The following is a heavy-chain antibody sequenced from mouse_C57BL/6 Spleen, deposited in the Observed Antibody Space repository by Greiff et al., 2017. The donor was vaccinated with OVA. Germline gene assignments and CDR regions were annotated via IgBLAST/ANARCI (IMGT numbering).Heavy chain of an antibody. D-gene: IGHD1-1*01. CDR1: GFSLTSYG. CDR2: IWRGGST. CDR3: AKKVGSSHYYAMDY. Sequence: VQLQQSGPGLVQPSQSLSITCTVSGFSLTSYGVHWVRQSPGKGLEWLGVIWRGGSTDYNAAFMSRLSITKDNSKSQVFFKMNSLQADDTAIYYCAKKVGSSHYYAMDYWGQGTSVTVSS. J-gene: IGHJ4*01. V-gene: IGHV2-5*01.